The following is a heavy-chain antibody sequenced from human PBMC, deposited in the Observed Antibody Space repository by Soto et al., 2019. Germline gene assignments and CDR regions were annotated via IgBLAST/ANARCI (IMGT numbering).Heavy chain of an antibody. J-gene: IGHJ2*01. CDR2: IHHSGST. Sequence: SETLSLTCAVSGYAISSGYYWGWIRQPPGKGLEWIGSIHHSGSTYYNPSLKSRVTISVEKSKNQFSLRMSSVTAEDTAVYYCARALVLTGSQSWYFDLWGRGTLVTVSS. CDR3: ARALVLTGSQSWYFDL. V-gene: IGHV4-38-2*01. D-gene: IGHD1-1*01. CDR1: GYAISSGYY.